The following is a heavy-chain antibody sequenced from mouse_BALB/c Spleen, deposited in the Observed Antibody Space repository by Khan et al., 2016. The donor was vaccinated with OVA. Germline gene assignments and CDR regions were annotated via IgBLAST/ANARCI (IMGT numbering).Heavy chain of an antibody. J-gene: IGHJ3*01. V-gene: IGHV1-53*01. CDR2: INPSNGDN. CDR3: IRGGYGGFAY. CDR1: GYTFTSYY. D-gene: IGHD1-2*01. Sequence: QVQLQQSGAELVKSGASVKLSCKASGYTFTSYYMYWVKQRPGQGLEWIGEINPSNGDNNFNEKFKSKATLTVDKSSSTAFRQLSSLTFEDSAVYYCIRGGYGGFAYWGQGTLVTVSA.